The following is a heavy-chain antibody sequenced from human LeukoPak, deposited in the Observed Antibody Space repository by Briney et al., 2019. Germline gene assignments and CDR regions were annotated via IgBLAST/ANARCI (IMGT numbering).Heavy chain of an antibody. J-gene: IGHJ4*02. CDR3: VRDNGGEFL. Sequence: PGGSLRLSCVASGFTFSNAWMNWVRQAPGKGLEWVGRIKSKTYGGTTDHPAPVKGRFTISRDDSKNTLYLQMNSLRTEDTAVYYCVRDNGGEFLWGQGTLVTVSS. CDR1: GFTFSNAW. CDR2: IKSKTYGGTT. V-gene: IGHV3-15*07. D-gene: IGHD7-27*01.